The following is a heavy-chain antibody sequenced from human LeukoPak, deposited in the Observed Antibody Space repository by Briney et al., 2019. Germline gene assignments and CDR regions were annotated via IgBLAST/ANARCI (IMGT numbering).Heavy chain of an antibody. V-gene: IGHV3-30*04. CDR1: GFTFSSYA. Sequence: GGSLRLSCEAPGFTFSSYAMHWVRQAPGKGLEWVSIISYDGSDEKSADSVKGRFTISRDNAKNMVFLQMNSLRAEDTAVYYCARDQGATLVRGVTPYLDYWGQGTLVSVSS. CDR2: ISYDGSDE. CDR3: ARDQGATLVRGVTPYLDY. J-gene: IGHJ4*02. D-gene: IGHD3-10*01.